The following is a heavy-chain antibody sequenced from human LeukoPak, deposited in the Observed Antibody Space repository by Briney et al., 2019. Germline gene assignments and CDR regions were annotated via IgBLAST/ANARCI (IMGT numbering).Heavy chain of an antibody. CDR2: ISAYNGNT. CDR3: ASPASITDVGGFDY. D-gene: IGHD3-10*01. J-gene: IGHJ4*02. V-gene: IGHV1-18*01. Sequence: APVKVSCKASGYTFTSYGISWVRQAPGQGLEWMGWISAYNGNTNYAQKLQGRVTMTTDTSTSTAYMELRSLRSDDTAVYYCASPASITDVGGFDYWGQGTLVTVSS. CDR1: GYTFTSYG.